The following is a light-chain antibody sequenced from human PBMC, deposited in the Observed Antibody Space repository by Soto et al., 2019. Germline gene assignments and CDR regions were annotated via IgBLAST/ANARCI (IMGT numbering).Light chain of an antibody. J-gene: IGKJ1*01. CDR3: QQSYTTPT. Sequence: DIQLTQSPGSLSASVGDRVTITCRASQSINIYLNWYQQRPGKAPKLLIYAASNLQSGVPSRFSGSGSGTDFAVAFSTLQSEDCQADYCQQSYTTPTFGQGTQVEIK. CDR1: QSINIY. CDR2: AAS. V-gene: IGKV1-39*01.